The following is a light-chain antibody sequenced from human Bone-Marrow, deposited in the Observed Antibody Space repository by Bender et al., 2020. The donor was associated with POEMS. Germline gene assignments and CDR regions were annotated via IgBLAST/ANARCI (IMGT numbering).Light chain of an antibody. J-gene: IGLJ3*02. CDR1: GSAVANYNL. CDR2: GVT. Sequence: QSAPTQPASVSGSPGQSITFSCTAPGSAVANYNLVSWYQQHPGNAPKLMIYGVTERPSGVPDRFSGSKSGNTASLTISGLQADDEADYYCAAWDDSLSGWVFGGGTKLTVL. V-gene: IGLV2-14*02. CDR3: AAWDDSLSGWV.